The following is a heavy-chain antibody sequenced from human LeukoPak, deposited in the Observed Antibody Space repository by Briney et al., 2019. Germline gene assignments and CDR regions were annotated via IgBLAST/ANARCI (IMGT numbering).Heavy chain of an antibody. CDR2: MNPNSGNT. CDR3: ARVVLGYCSGSSCYPPSN. J-gene: IGHJ4*02. Sequence: ASMKVSCKASGYTFTSYDINWVRQATGQGLEWMGWMNPNSGNTGYAQKLQGRVTMTTDTSTSTAYMELRSLRSDDTAVYYCARVVLGYCSGSSCYPPSNWGQGTLVTVSS. CDR1: GYTFTSYD. D-gene: IGHD2-15*01. V-gene: IGHV1-8*01.